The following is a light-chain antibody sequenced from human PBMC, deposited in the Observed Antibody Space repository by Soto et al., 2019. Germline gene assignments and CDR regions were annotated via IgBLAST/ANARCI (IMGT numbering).Light chain of an antibody. J-gene: IGLJ1*01. CDR2: DVS. V-gene: IGLV2-14*01. CDR3: CSYTTSNTRQIV. CDR1: TRDGGGYNY. Sequence: QSLPAEPALVSGSPGQSINTSCTGTTRDGGGYNYVSWYQQHPGKAPKFMIYDVSNRPSGVSNRFSGSKSGNTASLTISGLQAEDEADYYCCSYTTSNTRQIVFGAGTKVTVL.